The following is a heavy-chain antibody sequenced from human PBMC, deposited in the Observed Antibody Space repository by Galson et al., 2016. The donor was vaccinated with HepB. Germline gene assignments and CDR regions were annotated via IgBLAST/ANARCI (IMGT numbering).Heavy chain of an antibody. CDR2: MYTRGDT. CDR1: GFLVSSSF. D-gene: IGHD4-11*01. J-gene: IGHJ5*02. Sequence: SLRLSCAASGFLVSSSFMSWVRQTPGTGLEWVTVMYTRGDTHYSDSVRGRFTISRDHSRNSMSLQMTNLRVGDTAVYFCARWTAYCPRPGCPRDHDYFDPWGQGILVTVSS. CDR3: ARWTAYCPRPGCPRDHDYFDP. V-gene: IGHV3-53*01.